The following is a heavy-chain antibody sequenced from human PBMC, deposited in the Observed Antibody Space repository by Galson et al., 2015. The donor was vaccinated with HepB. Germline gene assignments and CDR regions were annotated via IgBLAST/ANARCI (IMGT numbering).Heavy chain of an antibody. V-gene: IGHV4-31*03. Sequence: TLSLTCTVSGGSISSGDYYWSWIRQLPGKGLEWIGYIYYSGSTYYNPSLKSRLTISVDTSKNHFSLNLSPVTAADTAVYYCARADSSAYYSVDYWGQGTLVTVSS. CDR2: IYYSGST. CDR1: GGSISSGDYY. D-gene: IGHD3-22*01. J-gene: IGHJ4*02. CDR3: ARADSSAYYSVDY.